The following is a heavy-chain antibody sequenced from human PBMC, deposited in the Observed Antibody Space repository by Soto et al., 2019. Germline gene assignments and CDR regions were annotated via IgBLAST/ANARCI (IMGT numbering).Heavy chain of an antibody. Sequence: PGGSLRLSCAASGFTFDDYAMRWVRQAPGKGLEWVSGISWNSGSIGYADSVKGRFTISRDNAKNSLYLQMNSLRAEDTAFYFCAKDYYSSSGYTPFDYWGQGTLVTVSS. CDR3: AKDYYSSSGYTPFDY. CDR2: ISWNSGSI. CDR1: GFTFDDYA. J-gene: IGHJ4*02. D-gene: IGHD3-22*01. V-gene: IGHV3-9*01.